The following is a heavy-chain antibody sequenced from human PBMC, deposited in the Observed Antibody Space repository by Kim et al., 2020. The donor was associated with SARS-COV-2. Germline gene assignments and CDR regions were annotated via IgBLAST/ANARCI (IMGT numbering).Heavy chain of an antibody. CDR1: GFTFSSYD. V-gene: IGHV3-13*05. CDR2: IGTAGDP. D-gene: IGHD6-6*01. Sequence: GGSLRLSCAASGFTFSSYDMHWVRQATGKGLEWVSAIGTAGDPYYPGSVKGRFTISRENAKNSLYLQMNSLRAGDTAVYYCAREGIAARRGAFDIWGQGTMVTVSS. CDR3: AREGIAARRGAFDI. J-gene: IGHJ3*02.